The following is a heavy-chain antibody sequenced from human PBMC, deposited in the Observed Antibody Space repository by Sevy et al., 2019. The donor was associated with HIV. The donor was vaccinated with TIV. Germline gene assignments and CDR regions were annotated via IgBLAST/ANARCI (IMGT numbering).Heavy chain of an antibody. D-gene: IGHD3-16*01. CDR1: GFTFSEYG. CDR3: ARDRGEILSSAFKT. V-gene: IGHV3-30*04. CDR2: ISHDGRNNK. J-gene: IGHJ4*02. Sequence: GGSLRLSCAASGFTFSEYGMQWVRQAPGKGLEWVAVISHDGRNNKYNADSVKGRFTISRDNSKNTVYLQMNSLRVEDTAIYYCARDRGEILSSAFKTWGQGTLLTVSS.